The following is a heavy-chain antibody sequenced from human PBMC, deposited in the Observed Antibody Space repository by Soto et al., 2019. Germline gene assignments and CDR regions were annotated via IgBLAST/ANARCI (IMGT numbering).Heavy chain of an antibody. J-gene: IGHJ4*02. Sequence: PSETLSLTCTVSGASIITDNYFWVWIRQPPRRGLELIGSISYSGRTYDNPSLQSRVTISIDASKNQFSLKLTSVTTADTAVYYCARRRASDYGGNHHPYYFDRWGQGALVTVS. D-gene: IGHD4-17*01. CDR1: GASIITDNYF. CDR3: ARRRASDYGGNHHPYYFDR. CDR2: ISYSGRT. V-gene: IGHV4-39*01.